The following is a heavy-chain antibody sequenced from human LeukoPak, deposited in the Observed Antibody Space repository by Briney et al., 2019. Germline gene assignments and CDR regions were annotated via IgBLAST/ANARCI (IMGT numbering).Heavy chain of an antibody. Sequence: GASVKVSCKASGGTFSSYAISWVRQAPGQGLEWMGGIIPIFGTANYAQKFQGRVTITADESTSTAYMELSSLRSEDTAVYYCASSVIVVVTKLNYYYYGMDVWGQGTTVTVSS. J-gene: IGHJ6*02. CDR2: IIPIFGTA. D-gene: IGHD3-22*01. CDR3: ASSVIVVVTKLNYYYYGMDV. V-gene: IGHV1-69*13. CDR1: GGTFSSYA.